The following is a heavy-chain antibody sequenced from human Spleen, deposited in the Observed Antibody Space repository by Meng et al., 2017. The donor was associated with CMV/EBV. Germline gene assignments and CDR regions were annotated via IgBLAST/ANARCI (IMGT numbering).Heavy chain of an antibody. D-gene: IGHD2-8*01. Sequence: SVKVSCKASGGTFSSYAISWVRQAPGQGLEWMGGIIPIFGTANYAQKFQGRVTIATDESTSTAYMELSSLRSEDTAVYYCASYCTNGVCTPKFYYYYGMDVWGQGTTVTVSS. CDR2: IIPIFGTA. J-gene: IGHJ6*02. CDR1: GGTFSSYA. V-gene: IGHV1-69*05. CDR3: ASYCTNGVCTPKFYYYYGMDV.